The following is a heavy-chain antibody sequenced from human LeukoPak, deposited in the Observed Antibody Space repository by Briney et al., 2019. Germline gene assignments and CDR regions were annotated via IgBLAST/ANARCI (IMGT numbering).Heavy chain of an antibody. CDR1: GFTFSNYG. V-gene: IGHV3-30*02. J-gene: IGHJ3*02. CDR3: AKDGLATPSLDAFDI. D-gene: IGHD2-15*01. CDR2: IRFDGSNK. Sequence: GGSLRLSCAASGFTFSNYGMHWVRQAPGKGLEWVAFIRFDGSNKYYADSVKGRFTISRDNSKNTLYLQMNSLRAEDTAVYYCAKDGLATPSLDAFDIWGQGTMVTVSS.